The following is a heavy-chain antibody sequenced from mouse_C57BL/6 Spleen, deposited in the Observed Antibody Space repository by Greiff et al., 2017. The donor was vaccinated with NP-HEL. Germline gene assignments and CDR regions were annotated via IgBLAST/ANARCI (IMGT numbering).Heavy chain of an antibody. Sequence: EVQLQQSGPELVKPGASVKMSCKASGYTFTDYNMHWVKQSHGKSLEWIGYINPNNGGTSYNPKFKGKATLTVNKSSSTAYMELRSLTSEDSAVYDCARGGNHWYFEVWGTGTTVTVSS. V-gene: IGHV1-22*01. J-gene: IGHJ1*03. CDR3: ARGGNHWYFEV. CDR2: INPNNGGT. D-gene: IGHD2-1*01. CDR1: GYTFTDYN.